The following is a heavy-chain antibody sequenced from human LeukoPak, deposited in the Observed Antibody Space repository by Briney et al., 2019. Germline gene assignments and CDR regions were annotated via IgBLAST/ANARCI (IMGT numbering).Heavy chain of an antibody. V-gene: IGHV3-23*01. D-gene: IGHD3-22*01. CDR3: ARALVGSSGTDAFYI. CDR2: ISGSGGST. J-gene: IGHJ3*02. CDR1: GFTFSSYA. Sequence: GGSLRLSCAASGFTFSSYAMSWVRQAPGKGLEGVSAISGSGGSTYYADSVKGRFTISRDNSKNTLYLQMNSLRAEDTAVYYCARALVGSSGTDAFYIWGQGTMVTVSS.